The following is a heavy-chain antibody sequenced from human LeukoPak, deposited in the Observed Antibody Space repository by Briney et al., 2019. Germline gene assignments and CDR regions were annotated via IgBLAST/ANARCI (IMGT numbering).Heavy chain of an antibody. D-gene: IGHD5-12*01. CDR1: GGTFSSYA. V-gene: IGHV1-69*06. Sequence: ASVKVSCKASGGTFSSYAISWVRQAPGQGLEWMGGIIPIFGTANYAQKFQGRVTITADKSTSTAYMELSSLRSEDTAVYYCARNARYSGYGPRTTNWFDPWGQGTLVTVSS. CDR2: IIPIFGTA. CDR3: ARNARYSGYGPRTTNWFDP. J-gene: IGHJ5*02.